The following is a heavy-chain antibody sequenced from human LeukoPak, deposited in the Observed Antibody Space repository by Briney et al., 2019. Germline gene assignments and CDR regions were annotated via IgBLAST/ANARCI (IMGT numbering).Heavy chain of an antibody. Sequence: GGSLRLSCAASGFTVSSNYMSWVRQAPGKGLEWVSVIYSGGSTYYADSVKGRFTISRDNSKNTLYLQMNSLRAEDTAVYYCARGYYYDSSAYYSDAFDIWGQGTMVTVSS. J-gene: IGHJ3*02. CDR1: GFTVSSNY. CDR2: IYSGGST. D-gene: IGHD3-22*01. V-gene: IGHV3-53*01. CDR3: ARGYYYDSSAYYSDAFDI.